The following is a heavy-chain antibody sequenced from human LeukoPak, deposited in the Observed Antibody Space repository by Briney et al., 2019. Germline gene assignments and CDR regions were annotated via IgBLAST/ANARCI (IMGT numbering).Heavy chain of an antibody. CDR2: INPNSGGT. D-gene: IGHD3-3*01. J-gene: IGHJ5*02. CDR3: ARPIFGVVNWFDP. V-gene: IGHV1-2*02. CDR1: GYTFIGYY. Sequence: ASVKVSCKASGYTFIGYYMHWVRQAPGQGLEWMGWINPNSGGTNYAQKFQGRVTMTRDTSISTAYMELSRLRSDDTAVYYCARPIFGVVNWFDPWGQGTLVTVSS.